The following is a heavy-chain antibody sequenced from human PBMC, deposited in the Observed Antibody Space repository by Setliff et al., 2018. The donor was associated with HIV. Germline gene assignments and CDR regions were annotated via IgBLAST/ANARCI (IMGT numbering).Heavy chain of an antibody. CDR2: INYSGDT. D-gene: IGHD4-17*01. V-gene: IGHV4-34*01. J-gene: IGHJ5*02. CDR1: GGSFPAYY. CDR3: VRQHGDYAFGP. Sequence: SETLSLTCAVYGGSFPAYYWNWVRQPPGKGLEWIGEINYSGDTTYNPSLKSRVNMFIDTSKKQFSLKVASVTAADTAVYYCVRQHGDYAFGPWGQGTLVT.